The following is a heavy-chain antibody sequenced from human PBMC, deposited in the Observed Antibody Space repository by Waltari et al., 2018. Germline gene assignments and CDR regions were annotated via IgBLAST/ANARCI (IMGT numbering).Heavy chain of an antibody. D-gene: IGHD1-26*01. Sequence: EVQLLESGGGLVQPGGSLRLSCAASGFTFSYYAMSWVRQAPGKGLEWVSIVMAVGSDTYYADSLKGRFTISRDNSKNTLFLQMNSLRDDDTAVYYCAKGRIGVGAFDFDYWGQGTLVTVSS. J-gene: IGHJ4*02. CDR1: GFTFSYYA. CDR3: AKGRIGVGAFDFDY. V-gene: IGHV3-23*01. CDR2: VMAVGSDT.